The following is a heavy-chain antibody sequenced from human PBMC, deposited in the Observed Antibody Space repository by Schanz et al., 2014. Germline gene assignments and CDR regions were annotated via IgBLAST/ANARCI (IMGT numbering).Heavy chain of an antibody. Sequence: QVQLVQSGAEVKKPGASVKVSCKASGYTFVSYSMHWVRQAPGQGLEWMGMINPSGGSTTYAQKFQGRVTMTRDTSTSTVYMKLNSLRSEATAVYYCARDGVVAGAGGTSWGQGTLVTVSS. CDR1: GYTFVSYS. CDR2: INPSGGST. CDR3: ARDGVVAGAGGTS. D-gene: IGHD6-13*01. V-gene: IGHV1-46*03. J-gene: IGHJ5*02.